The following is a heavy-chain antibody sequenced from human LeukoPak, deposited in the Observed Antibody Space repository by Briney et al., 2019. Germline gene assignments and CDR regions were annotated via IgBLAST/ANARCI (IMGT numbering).Heavy chain of an antibody. D-gene: IGHD3-3*01. CDR1: GFTFSSYW. CDR2: IKQDGSEK. CDR3: ATTLRFLEWLPAYFDY. J-gene: IGHJ4*02. Sequence: QPGGSLRLSCAASGFTFSSYWMSWVRQAPGKGLEWVANIKQDGSEKYYVDSVKGRLTISRDNAKNSLYLQMNSLRAEDTAVYYCATTLRFLEWLPAYFDYWGQGTLVTVSS. V-gene: IGHV3-7*01.